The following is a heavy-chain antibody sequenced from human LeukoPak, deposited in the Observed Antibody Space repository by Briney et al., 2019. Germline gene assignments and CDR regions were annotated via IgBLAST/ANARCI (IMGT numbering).Heavy chain of an antibody. CDR2: INSDGSSI. D-gene: IGHD5-12*01. CDR3: AREGRVSGYDFDC. V-gene: IGHV3-74*03. Sequence: GGSLSLSCAASGFTFSSYWMHWVPQAPGKGLVWVSRINSDGSSITYADSVKGRFTISRDNAKNTLYLQMNSLRVEDTAVYYCAREGRVSGYDFDCWGQGTLVTVSS. CDR1: GFTFSSYW. J-gene: IGHJ4*02.